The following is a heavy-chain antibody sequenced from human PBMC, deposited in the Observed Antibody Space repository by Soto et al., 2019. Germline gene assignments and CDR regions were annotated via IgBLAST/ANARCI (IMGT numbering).Heavy chain of an antibody. CDR3: ARAVDYPDY. V-gene: IGHV3-7*03. J-gene: IGHJ4*02. CDR1: GFTFSSYW. Sequence: GESLKISCAASGFTFSSYWMSWVRQAPGKGLEWVANIKQDGSEKYYVDSVKGRFTISRDNAKNSLYLQMNSLRAEDTAVYYCARAVDYPDYWGQGTLVTVSS. CDR2: IKQDGSEK.